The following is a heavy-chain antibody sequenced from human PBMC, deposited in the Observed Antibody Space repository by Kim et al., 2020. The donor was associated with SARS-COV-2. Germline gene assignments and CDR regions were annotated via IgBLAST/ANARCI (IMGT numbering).Heavy chain of an antibody. Sequence: GGSLRLSCAASGFTVSSNYMSWVRQAPGKGLEWVSVIYSGGSTYYADSVKGRFTISRDNSKNTLYLQMNSLRAEDTAVYYCARAPSGELLPGDYWGQGTLVTVSS. D-gene: IGHD1-26*01. V-gene: IGHV3-53*01. CDR1: GFTVSSNY. CDR3: ARAPSGELLPGDY. J-gene: IGHJ4*02. CDR2: IYSGGST.